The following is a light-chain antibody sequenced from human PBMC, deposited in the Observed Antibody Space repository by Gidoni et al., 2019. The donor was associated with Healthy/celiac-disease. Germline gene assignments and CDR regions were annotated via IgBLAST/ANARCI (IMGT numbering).Light chain of an antibody. J-gene: IGKJ5*01. CDR2: DAS. CDR3: QQRSNWPPIT. CDR1: QSVSSY. V-gene: IGKV3-11*01. Sequence: EIVLTQSPATLSLSPGERASQSVSSYLAWYQQKPGQAPRLLIYDASNRATGIPARFSGRGSGTDFTLTISSLEPEDFAVYYCQQRSNWPPITFGQGTRLEIK.